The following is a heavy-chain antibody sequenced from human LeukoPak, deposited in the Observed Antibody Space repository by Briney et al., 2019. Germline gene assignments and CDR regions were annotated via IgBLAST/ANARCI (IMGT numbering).Heavy chain of an antibody. V-gene: IGHV3-49*04. J-gene: IGHJ3*02. CDR3: ARVGDSSSWYGAFDI. CDR2: IRSNAYGGTT. D-gene: IGHD6-13*01. Sequence: GGSLRLSCTASRFTFGDYAMNWVRQAPGKGLEWVGFIRSNAYGGTTEYAASVKGRFTISRDNSKNTLYLQMNSLRAEDTAVYYCARVGDSSSWYGAFDIWGQGTMVTVSS. CDR1: RFTFGDYA.